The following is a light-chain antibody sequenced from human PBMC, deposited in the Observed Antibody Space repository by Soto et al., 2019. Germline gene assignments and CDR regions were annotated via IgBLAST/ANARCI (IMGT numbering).Light chain of an antibody. Sequence: EIVLTQSPATLSVSPGERATLSCRASQSVTRYVAWYQHKPGQAPRLLVYDASARAADVPARFSGSGSGTDFTLTISSLEPEDFAIYYCQQRSNWPLTFGGGTKV. V-gene: IGKV3-11*01. CDR2: DAS. CDR3: QQRSNWPLT. CDR1: QSVTRY. J-gene: IGKJ4*01.